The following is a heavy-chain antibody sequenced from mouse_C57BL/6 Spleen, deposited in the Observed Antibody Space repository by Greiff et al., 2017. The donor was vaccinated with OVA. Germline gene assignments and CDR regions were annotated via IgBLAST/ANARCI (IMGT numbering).Heavy chain of an antibody. D-gene: IGHD1-1*01. CDR1: GYTFTSYW. Sequence: QVQLQQPGAELVKPGASVKLSCKASGYTFTSYWMQWVKQRPGQGLEWIGEIDPSDSYTNYNQKFKGKATLTVDTSSSTAYMQLSSLTSEDSAVDYCARGILRTGIAYWGQGTLVTVSA. CDR3: ARGILRTGIAY. V-gene: IGHV1-50*01. CDR2: IDPSDSYT. J-gene: IGHJ3*01.